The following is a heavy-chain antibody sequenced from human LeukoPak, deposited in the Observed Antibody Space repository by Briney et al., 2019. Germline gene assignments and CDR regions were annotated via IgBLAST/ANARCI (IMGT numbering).Heavy chain of an antibody. D-gene: IGHD5-18*01. Sequence: KSGGSLRLSCAASGFTFSSYTMNWVRQAPGKGLEWVSSISSSSTYIYYADSVKGRFTISRDNAKNSLYLQVNSLRAEDTAVYYCARCRMGYNALDIWGQGTMVTVSS. CDR1: GFTFSSYT. J-gene: IGHJ3*02. CDR3: ARCRMGYNALDI. V-gene: IGHV3-21*01. CDR2: ISSSSTYI.